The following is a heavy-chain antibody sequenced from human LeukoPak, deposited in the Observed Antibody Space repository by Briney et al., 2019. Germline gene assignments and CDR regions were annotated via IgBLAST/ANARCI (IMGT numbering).Heavy chain of an antibody. V-gene: IGHV3-21*01. D-gene: IGHD7-27*01. Sequence: GGSLRLSCAASGFSFSSYSMNWVRQAPGKGLEWVSSISSSSTIIYYADSVKGRFTISRDNAKNSLFLQMSSLRREDTAVYYCARDTLGWNYYGLDVWGQGTTVTVSS. J-gene: IGHJ6*02. CDR3: ARDTLGWNYYGLDV. CDR2: ISSSSTII. CDR1: GFSFSSYS.